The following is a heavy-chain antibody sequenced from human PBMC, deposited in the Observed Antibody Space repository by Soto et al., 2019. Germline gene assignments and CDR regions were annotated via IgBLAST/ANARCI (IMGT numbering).Heavy chain of an antibody. V-gene: IGHV1-8*01. Sequence: GASVKVSCKTSGYTFTNYDINWGRQAPGQGVEGMGWMNPNSGNTGYAQQFQGRVSMTSNTAISTAYMELSGLRSEDSGMYFCAKWGQGPASGPNFDFWGQGTLVTVSS. CDR2: MNPNSGNT. CDR3: AKWGQGPASGPNFDF. CDR1: GYTFTNYD. J-gene: IGHJ4*02. D-gene: IGHD6-13*01.